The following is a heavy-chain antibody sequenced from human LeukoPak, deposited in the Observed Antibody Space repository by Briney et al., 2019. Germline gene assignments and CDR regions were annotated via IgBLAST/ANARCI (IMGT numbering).Heavy chain of an antibody. Sequence: GRSLRLSCAASGFTFSSYWMHWVRQAPVKGLVWVSRINSDGSSTSYADSVKGRFTISRDNAKNTLYLQMNSLRAEDTAVYYCARERSYYYDSRGLEYWGQGTLVTVSS. V-gene: IGHV3-74*01. D-gene: IGHD3-22*01. CDR3: ARERSYYYDSRGLEY. J-gene: IGHJ4*02. CDR2: INSDGSST. CDR1: GFTFSSYW.